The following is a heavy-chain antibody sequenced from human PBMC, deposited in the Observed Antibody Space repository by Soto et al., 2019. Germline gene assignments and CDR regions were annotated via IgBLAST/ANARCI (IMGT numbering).Heavy chain of an antibody. CDR3: ARTRNYIVATPPDY. D-gene: IGHD5-12*01. J-gene: IGHJ4*02. CDR2: ISHDETTK. Sequence: QVQLVESGGGVVQTGKSLRLSCAASGFTFSNYALHWVRQAPGKGLEWVAVISHDETTKYYVDSVKGRFTVSRDNSKNTLYLQMDSLRVEDTALYYCARTRNYIVATPPDYWGQGTLVTVSS. CDR1: GFTFSNYA. V-gene: IGHV3-30-3*01.